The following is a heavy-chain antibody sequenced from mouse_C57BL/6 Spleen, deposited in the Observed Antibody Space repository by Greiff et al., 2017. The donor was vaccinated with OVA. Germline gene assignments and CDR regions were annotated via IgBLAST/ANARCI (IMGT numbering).Heavy chain of an antibody. D-gene: IGHD2-3*01. V-gene: IGHV2-5*01. CDR3: AKWGYDGYYGYFDV. CDR2: IWRGGSK. Sequence: QVQLKESGPGLVQPSQSLSITCTVSGFSLTSYGVHWVRQSPGKGLEWLGVIWRGGSKDYNAAVMSRLSITKDNSKSQVFFKMNSLHADDTAIYYCAKWGYDGYYGYFDVWGTGTTVTVSS. J-gene: IGHJ1*03. CDR1: GFSLTSYG.